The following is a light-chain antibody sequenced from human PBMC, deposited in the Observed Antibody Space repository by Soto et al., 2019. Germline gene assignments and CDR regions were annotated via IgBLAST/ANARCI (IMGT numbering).Light chain of an antibody. CDR3: QQYNNWPPLT. J-gene: IGKJ4*01. CDR1: QSISTN. V-gene: IGKV3-15*01. Sequence: EIVMTQSPATLSVSPGDRATLSCRASQSISTNLAWYQQKPGQAPRLLIYGASTRATGIPARFSGSVSGTDFTLTISSLQSEDFAVYYCQQYNNWPPLTFGGGTKVEIK. CDR2: GAS.